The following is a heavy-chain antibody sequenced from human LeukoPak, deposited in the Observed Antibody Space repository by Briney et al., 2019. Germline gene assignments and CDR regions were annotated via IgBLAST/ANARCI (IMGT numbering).Heavy chain of an antibody. V-gene: IGHV6-1*01. D-gene: IGHD1-1*01. Sequence: SQTLSLTCAISGDSVSSQSAAWNWIRQSPSRGLEWLGRTYFRSKWYNDYEVSVKSRIIINAHTSTNHSSLQLNSVTPEDTAVYFCARNGIGTTYDAFGIWGQGTTVTVSS. J-gene: IGHJ3*02. CDR2: TYFRSKWYN. CDR1: GDSVSSQSAA. CDR3: ARNGIGTTYDAFGI.